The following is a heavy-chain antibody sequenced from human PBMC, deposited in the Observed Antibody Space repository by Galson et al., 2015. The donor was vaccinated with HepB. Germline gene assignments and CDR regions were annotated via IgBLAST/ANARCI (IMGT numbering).Heavy chain of an antibody. D-gene: IGHD2-15*01. J-gene: IGHJ4*02. CDR3: AIVDAGSSRRGFEY. CDR1: GFTFSRFA. CDR2: ISYDGNNK. Sequence: SLRLSCAASGFTFSRFAMHWVRQAPGKGLEWVAVISYDGNNKYYADFVKDRFTISRDNSKNTLYLQVNSLTLEDTAVYYCAIVDAGSSRRGFEYWGQGTLLTISS. V-gene: IGHV3-30-3*01.